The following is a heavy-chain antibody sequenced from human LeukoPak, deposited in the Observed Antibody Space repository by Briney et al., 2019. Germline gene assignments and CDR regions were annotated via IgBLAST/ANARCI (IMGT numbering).Heavy chain of an antibody. Sequence: GGSLRLSCAASGFTFSSYCMHWVRQAPGKGLEWVAVISYDGSNKYYADSVKGRFTISRDNSKNKLYLQMNSLRDEDTAVYYCAKARGEPPDYWGQGTLVTVSS. V-gene: IGHV3-30*18. CDR2: ISYDGSNK. D-gene: IGHD1-26*01. CDR1: GFTFSSYC. J-gene: IGHJ4*02. CDR3: AKARGEPPDY.